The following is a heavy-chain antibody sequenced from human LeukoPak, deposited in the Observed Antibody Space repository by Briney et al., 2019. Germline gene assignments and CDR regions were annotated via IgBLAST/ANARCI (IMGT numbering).Heavy chain of an antibody. Sequence: PGKSLRLSCAASGFTVSSNYMSWVRQAPGKGLEWVSVIYRGGSTYYADSVKGRFTLSRDSSKNTLFLQMNSLRAEDTAVYYCAREPQGDSSGYDAFDVWGQGTLVTVSS. CDR3: AREPQGDSSGYDAFDV. CDR2: IYRGGST. V-gene: IGHV3-66*01. J-gene: IGHJ3*01. CDR1: GFTVSSNY. D-gene: IGHD3-22*01.